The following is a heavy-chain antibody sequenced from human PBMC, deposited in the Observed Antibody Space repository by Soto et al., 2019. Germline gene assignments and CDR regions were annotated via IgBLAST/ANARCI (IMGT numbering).Heavy chain of an antibody. CDR1: GYSFTGYY. D-gene: IGHD5-12*01. CDR2: INPDIGGT. J-gene: IGHJ4*02. V-gene: IGHV1-2*02. CDR3: TIQIVATIRH. Sequence: ASVKVSCKASGYSFTGYYIHWVRQAPGQGLEWMGWINPDIGGTYYAPKFQGRVTMTRDTSISAAYMELSSLRSDDTAVYYCTIQIVATIRHWGQGTLVTVSS.